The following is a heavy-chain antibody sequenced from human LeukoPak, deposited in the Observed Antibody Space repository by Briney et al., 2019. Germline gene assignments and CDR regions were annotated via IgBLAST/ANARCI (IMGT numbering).Heavy chain of an antibody. V-gene: IGHV3-23*01. CDR3: AKNPTYYYDSSGARGDY. J-gene: IGHJ4*02. D-gene: IGHD3-22*01. Sequence: GGSLRLSCAASGFTFSSYAMSWVRQAPGKGLEWVSAISGSGGSTYYADSVKGRFTISRDNSKNTLYLQMNSLRAEDTAVYYCAKNPTYYYDSSGARGDYWGQGTLVTVSS. CDR1: GFTFSSYA. CDR2: ISGSGGST.